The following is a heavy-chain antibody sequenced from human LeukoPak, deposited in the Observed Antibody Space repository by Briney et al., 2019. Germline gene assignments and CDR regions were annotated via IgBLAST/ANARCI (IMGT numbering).Heavy chain of an antibody. CDR3: ARVRDGYNDAYDI. Sequence: ASVKVSCKASGYTFTEYYVHWVRQAPGQRLEWMGWINPKNGGTNYAQKFQGRIAMTRDTSISTVYMELSSLKSEDTAVYYCARVRDGYNDAYDIWGQGTMVTVSS. CDR2: INPKNGGT. CDR1: GYTFTEYY. V-gene: IGHV1-2*02. J-gene: IGHJ3*02. D-gene: IGHD5-24*01.